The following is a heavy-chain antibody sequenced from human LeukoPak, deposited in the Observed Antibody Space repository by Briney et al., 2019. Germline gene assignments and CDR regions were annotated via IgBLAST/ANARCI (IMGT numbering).Heavy chain of an antibody. J-gene: IGHJ4*02. CDR1: GGTFSSYA. Sequence: SVKVSCKASGGTFSSYAISWVRQAPGQGLEWMGGIIPIFGTANYAQKFQGRVTITADESTSTAYMELSSLRSEDTAVYYCARGKTYYYDSSGYSFDYWGQGTLVTVSS. CDR3: ARGKTYYYDSSGYSFDY. CDR2: IIPIFGTA. V-gene: IGHV1-69*13. D-gene: IGHD3-22*01.